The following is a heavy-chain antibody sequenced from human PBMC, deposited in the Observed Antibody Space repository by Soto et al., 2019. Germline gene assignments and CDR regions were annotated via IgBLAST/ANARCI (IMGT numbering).Heavy chain of an antibody. CDR3: ARELQYYEGSDSYFDX. D-gene: IGHD3-16*01. CDR1: GDSVSDNSAA. Sequence: QTLSLTCAISGDSVSDNSAAWNWIRQSPSRGLECLGSTYYRSKWYNDYAVSVKSRITVTPDTSKNQFSLHLNSVTPEDTAVYYCARELQYYEGSDSYFDXWGQVALVTVSX. J-gene: IGHJ4*02. CDR2: TYYRSKWYN. V-gene: IGHV6-1*01.